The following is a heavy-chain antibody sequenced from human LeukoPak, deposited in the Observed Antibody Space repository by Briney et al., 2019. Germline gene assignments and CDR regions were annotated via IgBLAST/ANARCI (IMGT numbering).Heavy chain of an antibody. CDR1: GFSFSTYA. Sequence: GGSLRLSCVASGFSFSTYAMNWVRQAAGKGPEWVSYVSSASSHVYYADSVRGRFIISRDNAKNSLYPQMNSLRAEDTAVYYCARGKKWELLRRGSYYYFDYWGQGTLVTVSS. D-gene: IGHD1-26*01. V-gene: IGHV3-21*01. CDR3: ARGKKWELLRRGSYYYFDY. J-gene: IGHJ4*02. CDR2: VSSASSHV.